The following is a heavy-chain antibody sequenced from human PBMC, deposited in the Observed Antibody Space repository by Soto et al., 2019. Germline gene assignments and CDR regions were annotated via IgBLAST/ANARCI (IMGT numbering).Heavy chain of an antibody. CDR3: ARGANSSSSRLAPYYYFDY. CDR1: GDSVTSHY. J-gene: IGHJ4*02. Sequence: SETLSLTCSFSGDSVTSHYVTWIRQSPEKGLEWIGYIHYTGSSHYNPSLKSRLTLSVDTSKNQFSLKLSSVTAADTAVYYCARGANSSSSRLAPYYYFDYWGQGTLVTVSS. V-gene: IGHV4-59*02. D-gene: IGHD6-6*01. CDR2: IHYTGSS.